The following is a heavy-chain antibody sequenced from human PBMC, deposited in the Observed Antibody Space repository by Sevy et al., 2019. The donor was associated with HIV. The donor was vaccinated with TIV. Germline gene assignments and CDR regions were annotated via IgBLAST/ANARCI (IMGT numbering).Heavy chain of an antibody. D-gene: IGHD6-13*01. CDR2: IKSKTDGGTT. J-gene: IGHJ6*02. V-gene: IGHV3-15*01. Sequence: GGSLRLSCAASGFTFSNAWMSWVRQAPGKGLEWVGRIKSKTDGGTTDYAAPVKGRFTISRDDSKNTLYLQMNSLKTEDTAVYYCTTGSSSSSSHYYYGMDVWGQGTTVTVSS. CDR1: GFTFSNAW. CDR3: TTGSSSSSSHYYYGMDV.